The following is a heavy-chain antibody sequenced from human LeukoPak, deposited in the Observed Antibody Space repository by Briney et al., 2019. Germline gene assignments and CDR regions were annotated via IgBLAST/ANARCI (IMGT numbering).Heavy chain of an antibody. Sequence: GASVKVSCKASGGTFNSYAISWVRQAPGQGLEWMGGIIPIFGTANYAQKFQGRVTITADESTSTAYMELSSLRSEDTAVYYCARGDYDSSGYYPDAFDIWGQGTMVTVSS. CDR3: ARGDYDSSGYYPDAFDI. V-gene: IGHV1-69*13. J-gene: IGHJ3*02. CDR2: IIPIFGTA. D-gene: IGHD3-22*01. CDR1: GGTFNSYA.